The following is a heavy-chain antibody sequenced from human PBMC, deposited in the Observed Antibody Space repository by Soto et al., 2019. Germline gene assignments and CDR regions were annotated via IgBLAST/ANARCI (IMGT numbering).Heavy chain of an antibody. J-gene: IGHJ6*02. CDR2: ISYDGSNK. CDR3: ARELKRIAADHYGMDV. Sequence: GESLKISCAASGFTFSSYAMHWVRQAPGKGLEWVAVISYDGSNKYYADSVKGRFTISRDNSKNTLYLQMNSLRAEDTAVYYCARELKRIAADHYGMDVWGQGTTVTVSS. CDR1: GFTFSSYA. D-gene: IGHD6-13*01. V-gene: IGHV3-30-3*01.